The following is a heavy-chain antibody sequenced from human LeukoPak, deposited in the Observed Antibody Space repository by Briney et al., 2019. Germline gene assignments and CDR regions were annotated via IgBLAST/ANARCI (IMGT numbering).Heavy chain of an antibody. Sequence: ASETLSLTCAVYGGAFSGYYWSWIRQPPGKGLEWIGEINHSGSTNYNPSLKRRVTISVDTSTNQFSLTLSSVTAAHTAVYYCARGYGSGSYYFWTGARDFDYWGQGTLVTVSS. D-gene: IGHD3-10*01. J-gene: IGHJ4*02. CDR3: ARGYGSGSYYFWTGARDFDY. CDR1: GGAFSGYY. CDR2: INHSGST. V-gene: IGHV4-34*01.